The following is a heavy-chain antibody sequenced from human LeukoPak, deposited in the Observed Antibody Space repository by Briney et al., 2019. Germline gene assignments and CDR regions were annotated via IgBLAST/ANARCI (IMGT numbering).Heavy chain of an antibody. J-gene: IGHJ4*02. D-gene: IGHD3-10*01. CDR3: TTEEVWFGELFKFDY. V-gene: IGHV3-15*01. CDR2: IKSKTDGGTT. CDR1: GFTFSNAW. Sequence: GSLRLSCAASGFTFSNAWMSWVRQAPGKGLEWXXXIKSKTDGGTTDYAAPVKGRFTISRDDSKNTLYLQMNSLKTEDTAVYYCTTEEVWFGELFKFDYWGQGTLVTVSS.